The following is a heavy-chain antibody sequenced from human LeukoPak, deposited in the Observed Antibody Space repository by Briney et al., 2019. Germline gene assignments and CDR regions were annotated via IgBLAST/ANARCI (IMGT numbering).Heavy chain of an antibody. J-gene: IGHJ4*02. CDR3: ASERTGRYCSGGSCYAFDY. CDR1: GFAFSTYA. Sequence: GGSLRLSCAASGFAFSTYALTWVRQAPGKGLEWVAGLGRSGEYTYYADSVKGRFTISRDNSKDTLYLQMNSLRAEDTAVYYCASERTGRYCSGGSCYAFDYWGQGTLVTVSS. V-gene: IGHV3-23*01. CDR2: LGRSGEYT. D-gene: IGHD2-15*01.